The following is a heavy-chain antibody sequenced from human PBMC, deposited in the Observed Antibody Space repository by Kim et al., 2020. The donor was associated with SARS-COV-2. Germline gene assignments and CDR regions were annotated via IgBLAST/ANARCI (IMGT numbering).Heavy chain of an antibody. J-gene: IGHJ4*02. V-gene: IGHV3-21*01. CDR2: ISSSSSYI. CDR1: GFTFSSYS. CDR3: ARDRQDYIWGSYRPIGPPIDY. Sequence: GGSLRLSCAASGFTFSSYSMNWVRQAPGKGLEWVSSISSSSSYIYYADSVKGRFTISRDNAKNSLYLQMNSLRAEDTAVYYCARDRQDYIWGSYRPIGPPIDYWGQGTLVTVSS. D-gene: IGHD3-16*02.